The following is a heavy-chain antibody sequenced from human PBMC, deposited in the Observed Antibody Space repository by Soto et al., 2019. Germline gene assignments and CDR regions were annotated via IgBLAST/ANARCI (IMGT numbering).Heavy chain of an antibody. Sequence: ASVKVSCKASGYTFTSYYMHWVRQAPGQGLEWMGVIEPSGGSKSYTQKFQGRITMTRDASTSTVYMELSSLRSEDTAVYYCARTTMTFYYFDFWGQGTLVTVSS. CDR2: IEPSGGSK. V-gene: IGHV1-46*01. D-gene: IGHD4-17*01. CDR1: GYTFTSYY. CDR3: ARTTMTFYYFDF. J-gene: IGHJ4*02.